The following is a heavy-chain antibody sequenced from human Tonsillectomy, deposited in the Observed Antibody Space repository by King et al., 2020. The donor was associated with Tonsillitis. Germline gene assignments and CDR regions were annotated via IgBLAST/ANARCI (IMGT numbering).Heavy chain of an antibody. CDR3: VNRQYCTNGVCFPNAFDI. CDR2: ISSNGGST. Sequence: VQLVESGGGLVQPGGSLRLSCSASGFTFSSYAMHWVRQAPGKGLEYVSAISSNGGSTYYADSVKGRFTISRDNSKNTLYLQMSSLRAEDTAVYYCVNRQYCTNGVCFPNAFDIWGQGTMVTVSS. D-gene: IGHD2-8*01. J-gene: IGHJ3*02. V-gene: IGHV3-64D*06. CDR1: GFTFSSYA.